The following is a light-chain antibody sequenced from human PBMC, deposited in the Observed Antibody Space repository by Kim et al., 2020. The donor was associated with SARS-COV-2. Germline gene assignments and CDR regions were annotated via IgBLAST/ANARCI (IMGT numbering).Light chain of an antibody. V-gene: IGLV2-8*01. Sequence: TTSCAGTNSDVGGYNFISCYQHPPGTAPKLMIYEVTKRPSGVPDRFSGSKSGNTASLTVSGLQAEDEADYYCSSYAGGNNLVFGGGTQLTVL. CDR2: EVT. CDR3: SSYAGGNNLV. CDR1: NSDVGGYNF. J-gene: IGLJ2*01.